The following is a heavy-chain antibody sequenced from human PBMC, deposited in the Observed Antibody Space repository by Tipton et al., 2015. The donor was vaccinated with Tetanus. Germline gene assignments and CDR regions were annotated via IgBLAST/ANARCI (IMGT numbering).Heavy chain of an antibody. CDR1: GDTFSSYA. Sequence: QSGPEVKKPGSSVKVSCKASGDTFSSYAISWMRQAPGQGLEWMGGIIPIFGTITYAQKFQGRVTITADRSTNTAYMELNSLTSEDTAVYYCARSRGGTRVYYAIAFWGQGTLVTVSS. J-gene: IGHJ4*02. V-gene: IGHV1-69*06. CDR3: ARSRGGTRVYYAIAF. CDR2: IIPIFGTI. D-gene: IGHD3-22*01.